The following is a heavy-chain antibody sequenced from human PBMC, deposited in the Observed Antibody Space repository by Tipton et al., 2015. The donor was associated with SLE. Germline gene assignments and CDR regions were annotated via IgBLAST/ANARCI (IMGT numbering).Heavy chain of an antibody. V-gene: IGHV4-61*10. Sequence: TLSLTCTVSGGSISSGRYYWSWIRQPAGKGLEWIGYIHYSGTTHDNPSLKSRVTMSVDMSKNQFSLRLTSVTAADTAVYYCARTLGAIAHTVYDAFDIWGQGKMVTVSS. CDR3: ARTLGAIAHTVYDAFDI. J-gene: IGHJ3*02. CDR2: IHYSGTT. CDR1: GGSISSGRYY. D-gene: IGHD1-26*01.